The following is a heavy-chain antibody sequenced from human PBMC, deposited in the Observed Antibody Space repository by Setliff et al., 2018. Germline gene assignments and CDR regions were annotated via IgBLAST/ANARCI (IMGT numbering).Heavy chain of an antibody. CDR2: IYSSGST. V-gene: IGHV4-30-4*08. Sequence: KPSETLSLTCIVSGGSISSGDYYWSWIRQPPGKGLEWIGYIYSSGSTYYNPSLKSRVSISVDTSKNQFSLKLSSVTAADTAVYYCARESRYYYDNLGTLDYWGQGTLVTVSS. CDR3: ARESRYYYDNLGTLDY. D-gene: IGHD3-22*01. J-gene: IGHJ4*02. CDR1: GGSISSGDYY.